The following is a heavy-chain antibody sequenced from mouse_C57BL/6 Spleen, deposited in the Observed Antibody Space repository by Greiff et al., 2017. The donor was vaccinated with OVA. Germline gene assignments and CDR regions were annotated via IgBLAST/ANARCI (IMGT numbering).Heavy chain of an antibody. CDR2: ISNGGGST. CDR1: GFTFSDYY. J-gene: IGHJ4*01. CDR3: ARRSYAYAMDY. V-gene: IGHV5-12*01. D-gene: IGHD1-1*01. Sequence: EVMLVESGGGLVQPGGSLKLSCAASGFTFSDYYMYWVRQTPEKRLEWVAYISNGGGSTYYPDTVKGRFTISRDNAKNTLYLQMSRLKSEDTAMYYCARRSYAYAMDYWGQGTSVTVSS.